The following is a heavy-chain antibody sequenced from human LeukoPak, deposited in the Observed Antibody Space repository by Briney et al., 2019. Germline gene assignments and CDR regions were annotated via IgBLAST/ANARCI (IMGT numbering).Heavy chain of an antibody. CDR2: IYYSGST. V-gene: IGHV4-59*01. Sequence: SETLSLTCTVSGGSISSYYWSWIRQPPGKGLEWIGYIYYSGSTNYNPSLKSRVTISVDTSKNQFSLKLSSVTAADTAVYYCARGHYDILTGYYNLYAFDIWGQGTMVTVSS. D-gene: IGHD3-9*01. J-gene: IGHJ3*02. CDR1: GGSISSYY. CDR3: ARGHYDILTGYYNLYAFDI.